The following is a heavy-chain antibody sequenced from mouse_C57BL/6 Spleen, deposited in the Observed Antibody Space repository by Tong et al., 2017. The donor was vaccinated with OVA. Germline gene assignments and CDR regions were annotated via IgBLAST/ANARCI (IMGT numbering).Heavy chain of an antibody. J-gene: IGHJ2*01. CDR3: TREGTIGTTRSMDY. CDR2: IYPGNSDT. CDR1: GYTFTSYW. V-gene: IGHV1-5*01. D-gene: IGHD2-14*01. Sequence: EVQLQESGTVLARPGASVKMSCKASGYTFTSYWMHWVKQRPGQGLEWIGAIYPGNSDTSYNQKFKGKAKLTAVTSTSTAYMELSSLTNEDSAVYYCTREGTIGTTRSMDYWGQGTTLTVSS.